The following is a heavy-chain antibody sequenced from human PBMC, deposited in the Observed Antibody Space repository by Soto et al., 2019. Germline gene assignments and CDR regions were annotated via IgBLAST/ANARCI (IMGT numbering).Heavy chain of an antibody. V-gene: IGHV1-18*01. Sequence: ASVKVSCKVSGGTVSSDTVSWLRQAPGQGLEWMGWISAYNGNTNYAQKLQGRVTMTTDTSTSTAYMELRSLRSDDTAVYYCARESAVAALDPWGQGTLVTVS. CDR1: GGTVSSDT. CDR3: ARESAVAALDP. J-gene: IGHJ5*02. CDR2: ISAYNGNT. D-gene: IGHD6-19*01.